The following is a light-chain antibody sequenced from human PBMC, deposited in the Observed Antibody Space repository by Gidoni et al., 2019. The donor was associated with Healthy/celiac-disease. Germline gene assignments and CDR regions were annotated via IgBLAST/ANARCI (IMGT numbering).Light chain of an antibody. Sequence: QSVLTQPPSASGTPGQRVTISCSGSSSNIGSNTVNWYQQLPGTAPKLLIYSNNQRPSGVPARFSGSTSGTSASLAISGLQSEDEADYYCAAWDDSLNGSVVFGGGTKLTVL. CDR1: SSNIGSNT. CDR3: AAWDDSLNGSVV. V-gene: IGLV1-44*01. CDR2: SNN. J-gene: IGLJ2*01.